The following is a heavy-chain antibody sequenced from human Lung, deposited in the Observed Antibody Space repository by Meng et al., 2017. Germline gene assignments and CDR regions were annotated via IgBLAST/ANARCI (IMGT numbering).Heavy chain of an antibody. V-gene: IGHV1-24*01. CDR3: VTTRPVGSDYYSTSDYWFDP. D-gene: IGHD2-21*01. J-gene: IGHJ5*02. CDR2: FDPEDGET. CDR1: GYTFTELS. Sequence: QVQLVQSGAEMKKPGASVKVSCKVSGYTFTELSMHWVRQAPGKGLEWMGGFDPEDGETIYAQKFQGRVTMTEDTSTDTAYMELSSLRSEDTAVYYCVTTRPVGSDYYSTSDYWFDPWGQGTLVTVSS.